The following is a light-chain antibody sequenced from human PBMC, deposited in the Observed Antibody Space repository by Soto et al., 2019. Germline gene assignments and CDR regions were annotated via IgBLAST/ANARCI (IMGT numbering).Light chain of an antibody. Sequence: QSVLTQPASVSGSPGQSITISCTGTSSDVGGYNFVSWYQQYPGKAPKLMIYDVSDRPSGVSNRFSGSKSANTASLTISGLQAEDEADYYCSSYTSSSTQVFGTGTKLTVL. V-gene: IGLV2-14*01. CDR3: SSYTSSSTQV. J-gene: IGLJ1*01. CDR2: DVS. CDR1: SSDVGGYNF.